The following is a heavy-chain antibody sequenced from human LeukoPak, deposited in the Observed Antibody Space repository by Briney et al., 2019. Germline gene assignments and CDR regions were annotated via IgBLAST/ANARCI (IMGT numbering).Heavy chain of an antibody. CDR1: GYSFTSYW. J-gene: IGHJ4*02. D-gene: IGHD3-22*01. CDR3: ARDRSYDSSGYDY. V-gene: IGHV5-51*01. Sequence: GESLKISCKGSGYSFTSYWIGWVRQMPGKGLEWMGIIYPGDSDTRYSPSFQGQVTISADKSISTAYLQWSSLKAPDTAMYYCARDRSYDSSGYDYWGQGTLVTVSS. CDR2: IYPGDSDT.